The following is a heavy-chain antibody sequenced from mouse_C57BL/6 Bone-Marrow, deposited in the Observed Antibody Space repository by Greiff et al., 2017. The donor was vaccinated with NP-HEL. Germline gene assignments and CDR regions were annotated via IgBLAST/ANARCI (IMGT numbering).Heavy chain of an antibody. CDR2: ISDGGSYT. CDR3: ARVDYEAY. D-gene: IGHD2-4*01. J-gene: IGHJ3*01. Sequence: EVHLVESGGGLVKPGGSLKLSCAASGFTFSSYAMSWVRQTPEKRLEWVATISDGGSYTYYPDNVKGRFTISRDNAKNNLYLQMSHLKSEDTAMYYCARVDYEAYWGQGTLVTVSA. CDR1: GFTFSSYA. V-gene: IGHV5-4*01.